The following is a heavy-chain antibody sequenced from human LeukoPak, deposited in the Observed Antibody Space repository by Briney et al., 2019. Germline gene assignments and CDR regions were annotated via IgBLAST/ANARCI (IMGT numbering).Heavy chain of an antibody. D-gene: IGHD3-22*01. CDR1: GGTFSSYA. J-gene: IGHJ4*02. CDR3: ARGREGYNDSSGYPYYFDY. V-gene: IGHV1-69*04. CDR2: IIPILGIA. Sequence: GASVKVSCKASGGTFSSYAISWVRQAPGQGLEWMGRIIPILGIANYAQKFQGRVTITADKSTSTAYMELSSLRSEDTAVYYCARGREGYNDSSGYPYYFDYWGQGTQVTVSS.